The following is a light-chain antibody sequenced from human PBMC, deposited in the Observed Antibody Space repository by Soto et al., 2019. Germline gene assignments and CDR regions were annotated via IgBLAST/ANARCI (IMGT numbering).Light chain of an antibody. Sequence: QSVLTQPPSVSEAPRQRVTISCSGSSSNIGNNAVNWYQQLPGKAPKLLIYYDDLLPSGVSDRFSGSKSGTSASLAISGRQSEDAAEYYCAAWDDSLNGYVFGTGTKLTVL. CDR1: SSNIGNNA. CDR3: AAWDDSLNGYV. J-gene: IGLJ1*01. CDR2: YDD. V-gene: IGLV1-36*01.